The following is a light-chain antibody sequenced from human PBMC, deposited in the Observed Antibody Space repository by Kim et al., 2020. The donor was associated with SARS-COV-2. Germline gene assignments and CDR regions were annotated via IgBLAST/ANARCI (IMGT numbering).Light chain of an antibody. Sequence: SVSPGERVTLSCRARQSVYNGLDWYQQKRGQPPRLLVYGASTRASGIPARFSGSGSGTEFTLTISGLQSEDFTVYFCQQYNKWPLTFGGGTKV. J-gene: IGKJ4*01. CDR1: QSVYNG. CDR2: GAS. V-gene: IGKV3-15*01. CDR3: QQYNKWPLT.